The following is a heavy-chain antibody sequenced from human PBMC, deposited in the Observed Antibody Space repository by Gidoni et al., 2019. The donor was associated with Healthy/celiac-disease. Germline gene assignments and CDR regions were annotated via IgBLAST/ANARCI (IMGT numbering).Heavy chain of an antibody. Sequence: EVQLLESGGGLVQPGGSLGLSCAAAGFTFSSNAMSWVRQAPGKGLEWVSAISGSGGSTYYADSVKGRFTISRDNSKNTLYLQMNSLRAEDTAVYYCAKEKAMASYGYYYGMDVWGQGTTVTVSS. J-gene: IGHJ6*02. CDR2: ISGSGGST. CDR1: GFTFSSNA. V-gene: IGHV3-23*01. CDR3: AKEKAMASYGYYYGMDV. D-gene: IGHD5-18*01.